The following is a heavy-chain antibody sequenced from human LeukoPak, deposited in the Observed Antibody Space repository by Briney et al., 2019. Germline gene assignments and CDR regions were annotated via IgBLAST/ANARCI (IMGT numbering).Heavy chain of an antibody. D-gene: IGHD4-17*01. CDR1: GGSISSGSYS. Sequence: PSETLSLTCTVSGGSISSGSYSWSWIRQPAGKGLEWIGRIYTSGSTNYNPSLESPATISVATSKNQFSLTLTSATAADTAVYYCAGVRGDYGEDSYYYYMDVWGKGTTVTISS. V-gene: IGHV4-61*02. CDR2: IYTSGST. CDR3: AGVRGDYGEDSYYYYMDV. J-gene: IGHJ6*03.